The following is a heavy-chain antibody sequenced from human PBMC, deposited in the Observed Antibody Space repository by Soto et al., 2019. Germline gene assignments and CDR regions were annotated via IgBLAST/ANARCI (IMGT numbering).Heavy chain of an antibody. V-gene: IGHV4-39*01. Sequence: QLQLQESGPGLVKPSETLSLTCTVSGGSNGSSSYYWGWIRQPPGQGLEWIGSIYYSGTAYYNPSLKSRVTISVDTSTNQLSLRLSSVTAGDTAGYNCARPILEWLFSSFDFWGQGTMVTVSS. CDR3: ARPILEWLFSSFDF. CDR1: GGSNGSSSYY. CDR2: IYYSGTA. J-gene: IGHJ3*01. D-gene: IGHD3-3*01.